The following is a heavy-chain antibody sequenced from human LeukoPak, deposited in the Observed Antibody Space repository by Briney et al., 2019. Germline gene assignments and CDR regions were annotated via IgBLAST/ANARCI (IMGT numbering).Heavy chain of an antibody. Sequence: TGGSLRLSCAASGFTFSSNAMSWVRQAPGKGLEWVSAISGSGGSTYYADSVKGRFTISRDNFKNTLYLQMNSLRAEDTAVYYCAKKLRGSYYFDYWGQGTLVTVSS. V-gene: IGHV3-23*01. J-gene: IGHJ4*02. CDR1: GFTFSSNA. CDR2: ISGSGGST. CDR3: AKKLRGSYYFDY. D-gene: IGHD1-26*01.